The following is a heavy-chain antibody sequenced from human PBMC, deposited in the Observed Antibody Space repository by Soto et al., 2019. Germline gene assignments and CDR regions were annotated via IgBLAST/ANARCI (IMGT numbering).Heavy chain of an antibody. D-gene: IGHD2-2*01. Sequence: GGSLRLSCAASGFTFSTYWMSWVRQAPGKGLEWVATIRQDGNEKHCVDSVKGRFTISRDNAKNSLSLQMDSLGAEDSAIYYYARGCGRPSCKSYFDSCGGGILVTVSS. V-gene: IGHV3-7*01. CDR1: GFTFSTYW. CDR3: ARGCGRPSCKSYFDS. J-gene: IGHJ4*02. CDR2: IRQDGNEK.